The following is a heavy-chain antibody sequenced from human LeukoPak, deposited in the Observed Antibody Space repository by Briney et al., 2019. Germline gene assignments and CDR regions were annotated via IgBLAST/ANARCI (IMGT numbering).Heavy chain of an antibody. CDR2: IYYSGYT. J-gene: IGHJ6*03. V-gene: IGHV4-61*01. CDR3: ARETSQKGAHYMDV. Sequence: SSETLSLTCTVSGGSISSSSYYWGWIRQPPGKGLKWIGNIYYSGYTTYSPSLRSRVTISVDTSKNQFSLKLSSVTAADTAVYYCARETSQKGAHYMDVWGKGTTITISS. D-gene: IGHD3-16*01. CDR1: GGSISSSSYY.